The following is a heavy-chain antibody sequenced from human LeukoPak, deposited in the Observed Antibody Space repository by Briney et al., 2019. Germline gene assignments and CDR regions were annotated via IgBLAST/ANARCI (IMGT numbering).Heavy chain of an antibody. CDR1: GGSISSGGYY. CDR3: ARDHRAVAAPDYYYYGMDV. CDR2: IYYSGST. Sequence: SETLSLTCTVSGGSISSGGYYWSWIRQHPGKGLEWIGYIYYSGSTYYNPSLKSRVTISVDTSKNQFSLKLSSVTAADTAVYYCARDHRAVAAPDYYYYGMDVWGQGTTVTVSS. V-gene: IGHV4-31*03. D-gene: IGHD6-19*01. J-gene: IGHJ6*02.